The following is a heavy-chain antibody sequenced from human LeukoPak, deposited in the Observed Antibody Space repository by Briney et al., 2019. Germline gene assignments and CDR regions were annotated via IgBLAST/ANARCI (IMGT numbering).Heavy chain of an antibody. J-gene: IGHJ4*02. CDR3: ASAFTYVRLGDH. D-gene: IGHD3-16*01. V-gene: IGHV3-74*01. CDR1: ELSFSEYW. CDR2: SNLHGTTV. Sequence: GGSLRLSCVVSELSFSEYWMHWVRQAPGKGLVWVARSNLHGTTVDYADSVKGRFTISRDNANNTLFLQMNSLRAEDTAVYYCASAFTYVRLGDHWGQGALVTVSS.